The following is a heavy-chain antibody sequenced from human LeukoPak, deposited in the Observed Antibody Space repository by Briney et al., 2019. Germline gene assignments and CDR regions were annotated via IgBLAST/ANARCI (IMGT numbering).Heavy chain of an antibody. J-gene: IGHJ6*02. CDR2: IYYSGST. Sequence: SETLSPTCTXXXXXISSYYWSWIRQPPGKGLEWIGYIYYSGSTNYNPSLKSRVTISVDTSKNQFSLKLSSVTAADTAVYYCARGSPYYYYGMDVWGQGTTVTVSS. CDR1: XXXISSYY. V-gene: IGHV4-59*01. CDR3: ARGSPYYYYGMDV.